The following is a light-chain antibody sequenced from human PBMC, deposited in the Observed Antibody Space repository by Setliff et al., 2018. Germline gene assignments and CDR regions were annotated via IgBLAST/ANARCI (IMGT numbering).Light chain of an antibody. CDR2: EVS. V-gene: IGLV2-8*01. CDR1: SSDVGGYNY. Sequence: QSALTQPPSASGSPGQSVTISCTGTSSDVGGYNYVSWYQQPPGKAPKLMIYEVSKRPSGVPYRFSGSKSGNTASLTVSGLQAEDEADYYCSSYAGSNNPYVFGTGTKVTVL. J-gene: IGLJ1*01. CDR3: SSYAGSNNPYV.